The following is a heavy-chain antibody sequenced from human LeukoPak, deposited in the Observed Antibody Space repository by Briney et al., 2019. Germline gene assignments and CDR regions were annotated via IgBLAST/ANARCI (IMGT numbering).Heavy chain of an antibody. D-gene: IGHD3-22*01. V-gene: IGHV4-59*01. CDR1: GGSISSYY. Sequence: SETLSLTCTVSGGSISSYYWSWIRQPPGKGLEWIGYIYYSGSTNYNPSLKSRVTISVDTSKNQFSLKLSSVTAADTAAYYCARGLLTYYYDSSGYYFDYWGQGTLVTVSS. CDR3: ARGLLTYYYDSSGYYFDY. J-gene: IGHJ4*02. CDR2: IYYSGST.